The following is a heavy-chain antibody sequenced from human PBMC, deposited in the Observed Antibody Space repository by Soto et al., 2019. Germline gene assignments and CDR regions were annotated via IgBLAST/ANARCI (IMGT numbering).Heavy chain of an antibody. CDR1: GFILSDCA. D-gene: IGHD7-27*01. V-gene: IGHV3-48*01. CDR3: ARDLSWGSNWYYYMDV. CDR2: ISSSSSVI. J-gene: IGHJ6*03. Sequence: EVQLVESGGGLVQPGGSLRLSCATSGFILSDCAMNWVRQAPGKGLEWVSYISSSSSVIDYADSVKGRFTVSRDNARNSLYLKMNSMRAEYTAVYYCARDLSWGSNWYYYMDVWGKGTTVTVSS.